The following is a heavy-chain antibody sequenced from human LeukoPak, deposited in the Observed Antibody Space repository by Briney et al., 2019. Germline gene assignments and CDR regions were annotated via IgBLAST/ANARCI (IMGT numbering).Heavy chain of an antibody. CDR1: GGSISSGDYY. CDR2: IYYSGST. J-gene: IGHJ3*01. Sequence: SETLSLTCTVSGGSISSGDYYWSWIRQPPGKGLEWIGYIYYSGSTYYNPSLKSRVTISVDTSKNQFSLQLKSVTPEDTAVYYCTRGDCSDGICTKDGPFDVWGQGTTVTVSS. D-gene: IGHD2-15*01. CDR3: TRGDCSDGICTKDGPFDV. V-gene: IGHV4-30-4*01.